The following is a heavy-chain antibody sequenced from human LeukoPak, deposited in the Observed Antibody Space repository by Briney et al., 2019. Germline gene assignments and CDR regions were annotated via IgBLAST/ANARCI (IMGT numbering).Heavy chain of an antibody. CDR2: INHSGST. J-gene: IGHJ5*02. CDR3: ARALNHYDFWSGYLSTRGGHWFDP. CDR1: GGSISSGGYY. V-gene: IGHV4-39*07. Sequence: SETLSLTCTVSGGSISSGGYYWSWIRQPPGKGLEWIGEINHSGSTNYNPSLKSRVTISVDTSKNQFSLKLSSVTAADTAVYYCARALNHYDFWSGYLSTRGGHWFDPWGQGTLVTVSS. D-gene: IGHD3-3*01.